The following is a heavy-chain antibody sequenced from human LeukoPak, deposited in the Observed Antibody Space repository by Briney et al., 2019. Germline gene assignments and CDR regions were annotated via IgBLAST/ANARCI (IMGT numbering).Heavy chain of an antibody. Sequence: SETLSLTCTVSGGSISSSSYYWGWIRQPPGKGLEWIGSIYYSGSTNYSPSLKSRVTISVDTSKNQFSLKLSSVTAADTAVYYCARGGGSGCSGGSCYGGYFDYWGQGTLVTVSS. CDR3: ARGGGSGCSGGSCYGGYFDY. CDR1: GGSISSSSYY. D-gene: IGHD2-15*01. J-gene: IGHJ4*02. CDR2: IYYSGST. V-gene: IGHV4-39*07.